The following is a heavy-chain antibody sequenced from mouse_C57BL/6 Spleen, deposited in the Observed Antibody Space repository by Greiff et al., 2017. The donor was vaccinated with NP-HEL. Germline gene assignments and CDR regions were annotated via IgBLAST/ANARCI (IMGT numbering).Heavy chain of an antibody. CDR3: ARAGDGYYSAWFAY. CDR2: ISSGSSTI. J-gene: IGHJ3*01. CDR1: GFTFSDYG. Sequence: EVKLVESGGGLVKPGGSLKLSCAASGFTFSDYGMHWVRQAPEKGLEWVAYISSGSSTIYYADTVKGRFTISRDNAKNTLFLQMTSLRSEDTAMYYCARAGDGYYSAWFAYWGQGTLVTVSA. V-gene: IGHV5-17*01. D-gene: IGHD2-3*01.